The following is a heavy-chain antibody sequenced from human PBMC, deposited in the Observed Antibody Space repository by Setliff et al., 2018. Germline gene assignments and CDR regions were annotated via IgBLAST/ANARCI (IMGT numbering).Heavy chain of an antibody. CDR1: DFSVPTVYY. CDR3: ARTSTGRYFDL. Sequence: SETLSLTCAVSDFSVPTVYYWTWIRQPPGKGLEWIASVYYRGTTYYNPSLESRVSVSVDTSKSHVSLSLTSVTAADTALYFCARTSTGRYFDLWGRGTLVTVS. D-gene: IGHD2-2*01. J-gene: IGHJ2*01. CDR2: VYYRGTT. V-gene: IGHV4-38-2*01.